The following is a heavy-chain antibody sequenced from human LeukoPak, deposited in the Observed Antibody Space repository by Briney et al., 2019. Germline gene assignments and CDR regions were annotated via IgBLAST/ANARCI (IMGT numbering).Heavy chain of an antibody. CDR3: ARGATPYYYYMDV. CDR2: INPNSGGT. CDR1: GCTFTGYY. Sequence: ASVKVSCKASGCTFTGYYMHWVRQAPGQGLEWMGRINPNSGGTNYAQKFQGRVTMTRDTSISTAYMELSRLRSDDTAVYYCARGATPYYYYMDVWGKGTTVTVS. J-gene: IGHJ6*03. V-gene: IGHV1-2*06. D-gene: IGHD1-26*01.